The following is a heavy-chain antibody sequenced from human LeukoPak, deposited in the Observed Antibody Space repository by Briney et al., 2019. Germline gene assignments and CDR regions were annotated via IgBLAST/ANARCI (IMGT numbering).Heavy chain of an antibody. CDR3: ARGGYDYVWGSYRPFDY. D-gene: IGHD3-16*02. CDR1: RGTVSSYH. Sequence: SVKVSCKASRGTVSSYHISWVRPHPGQGLEWMEGIIPIFGTANYAQKFQGRVTITADESTSTAYMELSSLRSEDTAVYYCARGGYDYVWGSYRPFDYWGQGTLVTVSS. V-gene: IGHV1-69*13. J-gene: IGHJ4*02. CDR2: IIPIFGTA.